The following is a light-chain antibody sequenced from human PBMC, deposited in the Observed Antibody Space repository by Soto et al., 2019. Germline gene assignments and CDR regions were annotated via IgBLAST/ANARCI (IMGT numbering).Light chain of an antibody. V-gene: IGLV2-14*01. CDR1: TSDVGGYNF. CDR3: CSYTASSTPWV. J-gene: IGLJ3*02. Sequence: QSVLTQPASVSGSPGQSITISCTGTTSDVGGYNFVSWYQHHPGKAPKLMIYEVSNRPSGVSNRFSDSKSGSTASLTISGLQPEDEADYYCCSYTASSTPWVFGGGTKLTVL. CDR2: EVS.